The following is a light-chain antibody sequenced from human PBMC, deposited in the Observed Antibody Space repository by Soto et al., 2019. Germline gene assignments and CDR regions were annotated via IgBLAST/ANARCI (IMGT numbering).Light chain of an antibody. V-gene: IGKV3-20*01. J-gene: IGKJ3*01. CDR1: QSVSSSY. Sequence: EIVLTQSPGTLSLSPGERATLSCRASQSVSSSYLAWYQQKPGQAPRLLIYGASARATGIPDRFSGSGSGTDFPLTISRLEPEDFAVYYCQQYGSSPLLTFGPGTKVAIK. CDR3: QQYGSSPLLT. CDR2: GAS.